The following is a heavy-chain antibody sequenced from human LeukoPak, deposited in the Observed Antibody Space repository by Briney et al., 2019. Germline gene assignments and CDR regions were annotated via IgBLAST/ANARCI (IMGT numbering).Heavy chain of an antibody. CDR3: ARDSYYDSSGYSPYFPRFDAFDI. V-gene: IGHV3-48*01. CDR1: GFTFSSYA. CDR2: ISSGRGTM. Sequence: GGSLRLSCAASGFTFSSYAMSWVRQAPGKGLEWVSYISSGRGTMYYADSVKGRFTISRDNARNSVHLQMNSLRADDTAVYYCARDSYYDSSGYSPYFPRFDAFDIWGQGTMVTVSS. J-gene: IGHJ3*02. D-gene: IGHD3-22*01.